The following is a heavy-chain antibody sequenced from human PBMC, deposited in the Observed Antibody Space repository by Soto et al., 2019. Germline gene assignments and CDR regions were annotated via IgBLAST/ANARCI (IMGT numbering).Heavy chain of an antibody. V-gene: IGHV1-18*01. D-gene: IGHD2-2*01. CDR3: ARVKGYCSSTSCYYYYMDV. CDR2: ISAYNGNT. CDR1: GYTFTSYG. J-gene: IGHJ6*03. Sequence: QVQLVQSGAEVKKPGASVKVSCKASGYTFTSYGISWVRQAPGQGLEWMGWISAYNGNTNYAQKLQGRVTMTTDTSTSTGYMELRSLRSDDTAVYYCARVKGYCSSTSCYYYYMDVWGKGTTVTVSS.